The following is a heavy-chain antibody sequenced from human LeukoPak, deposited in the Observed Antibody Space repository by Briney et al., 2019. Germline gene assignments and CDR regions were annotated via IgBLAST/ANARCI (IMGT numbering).Heavy chain of an antibody. V-gene: IGHV3-21*01. D-gene: IGHD3-3*01. CDR3: ARDDGIRFLEWFP. CDR2: ISSSSSYI. CDR1: GFTFSSYS. Sequence: GGSLRLSCAASGFTFSSYSMNWVRQAPGKGLEWVSSISSSSSYIYYADSVKGRFTVSRDNAKNSLYLQMNSLRAEDTAVYYCARDDGIRFLEWFPWGQGTLVTVSS. J-gene: IGHJ5*02.